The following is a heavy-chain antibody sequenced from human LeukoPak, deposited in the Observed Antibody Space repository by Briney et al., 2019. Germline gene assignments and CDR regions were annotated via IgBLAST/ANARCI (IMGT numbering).Heavy chain of an antibody. CDR2: ISYDGSNK. Sequence: GRPLRLSCAASGFTFSSYGMHWVRQAPGKGLEWVAVISYDGSNKYYADSVKGRFTISRDNSKNTLYLQMNSLRAEDTAVYYCAKEGYADAFDIWGQGTMVTVSS. CDR3: AKEGYADAFDI. V-gene: IGHV3-30*18. J-gene: IGHJ3*02. CDR1: GFTFSSYG. D-gene: IGHD1-1*01.